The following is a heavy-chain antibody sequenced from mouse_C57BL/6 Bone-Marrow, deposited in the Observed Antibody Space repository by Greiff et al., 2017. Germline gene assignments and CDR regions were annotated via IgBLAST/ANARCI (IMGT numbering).Heavy chain of an antibody. J-gene: IGHJ3*01. Sequence: DVKLVESGGDLVKPGGSLKLSCAASGFTFSSYGMSWVRQTPDKRLEWVATISSGGSYTYYPDSVKGRFTISRDNAKNTLYLQMSSLKSEDTAMYYCASYYDYDGRSSWFAYWGQGTLVTVSA. CDR1: GFTFSSYG. CDR2: ISSGGSYT. V-gene: IGHV5-6*02. D-gene: IGHD2-4*01. CDR3: ASYYDYDGRSSWFAY.